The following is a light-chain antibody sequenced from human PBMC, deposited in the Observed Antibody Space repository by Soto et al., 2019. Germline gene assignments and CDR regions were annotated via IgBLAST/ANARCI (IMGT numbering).Light chain of an antibody. CDR1: QSISSSY. V-gene: IGKV3-20*01. CDR2: GAS. CDR3: QQHGSSRT. Sequence: EIVLTQSPGTLSLSPGERATLSCRASQSISSSYLAWYQQKPGQAPRLLVYGASSRATGIADRFSGSGSGTDFTLTISRLEPEDFAVYYCQQHGSSRTFGQGTKVDIK. J-gene: IGKJ1*01.